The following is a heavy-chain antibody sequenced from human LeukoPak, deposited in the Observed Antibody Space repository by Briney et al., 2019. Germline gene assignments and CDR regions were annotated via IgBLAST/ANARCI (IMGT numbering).Heavy chain of an antibody. J-gene: IGHJ4*02. CDR1: GYSLRDYG. Sequence: ASVKVSCEASGYSLRDYGISWVRQAPGQGLEWMGWISGYNGDTNYAQKVQGRVTMTTDTSTNTGYMELRSLRSDDTAVYYCTREWSGFFEFWGQGTLVTVSS. V-gene: IGHV1-18*01. CDR2: ISGYNGDT. D-gene: IGHD6-25*01. CDR3: TREWSGFFEF.